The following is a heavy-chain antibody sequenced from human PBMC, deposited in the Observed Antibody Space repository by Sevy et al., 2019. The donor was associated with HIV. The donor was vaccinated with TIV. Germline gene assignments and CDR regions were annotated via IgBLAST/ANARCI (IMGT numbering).Heavy chain of an antibody. CDR2: INHSGST. CDR3: ARDQVVAAERAVYGMDV. CDR1: GGSFSGYY. Sequence: SETLSLTCAVYGGSFSGYYWSWIRQPPGKGLEWIGEINHSGSTNYNPSLKSRVTISVDTSKNQFSLKLSSVTAADTAVYYCARDQVVAAERAVYGMDVWGQGTTVTVSS. V-gene: IGHV4-34*01. J-gene: IGHJ6*02. D-gene: IGHD2-15*01.